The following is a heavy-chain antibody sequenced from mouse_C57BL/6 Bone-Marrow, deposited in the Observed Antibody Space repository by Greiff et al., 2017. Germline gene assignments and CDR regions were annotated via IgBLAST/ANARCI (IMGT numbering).Heavy chain of an antibody. Sequence: EVKVEESGGGLVKPGGSLKLSCAASGFTFSSYAMSWVRQTPEKRLAWVATISAGGRYTYYPDNVKGRFTISRDNAKNNLYLQRSHLKSEDTSMYYYATESYYYCSSAFAYWGQGTLVTVSA. V-gene: IGHV5-4*01. J-gene: IGHJ3*01. CDR2: ISAGGRYT. CDR3: ATESYYYCSSAFAY. CDR1: GFTFSSYA. D-gene: IGHD1-1*01.